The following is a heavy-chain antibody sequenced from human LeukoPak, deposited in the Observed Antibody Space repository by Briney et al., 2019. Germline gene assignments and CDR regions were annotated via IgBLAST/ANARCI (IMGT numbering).Heavy chain of an antibody. Sequence: GGSLRLSCAASGFTFSNYGMSWVRQAPGKGLEWVSPISGNGVRTYYADSLKGRFTISRDNSKKTLHLQMDSLRAEDTAVYYGAKGFRYSYAYTYWYFGLWGRGTLVTVST. CDR3: AKGFRYSYAYTYWYFGL. D-gene: IGHD5-18*01. J-gene: IGHJ2*01. CDR1: GFTFSNYG. V-gene: IGHV3-23*01. CDR2: ISGNGVRT.